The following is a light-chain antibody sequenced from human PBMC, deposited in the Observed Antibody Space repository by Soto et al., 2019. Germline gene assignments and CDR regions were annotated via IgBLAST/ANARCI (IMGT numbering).Light chain of an antibody. CDR1: QDIKYD. V-gene: IGKV1-17*01. J-gene: IGKJ1*01. Sequence: DIQVTQSPSSLSASVGDKVTITCRASQDIKYDVGWYQQKPGTAPKRLIYSASSLQSGVPSRFSGSGSETEFTLTISSLQPEDFATYYCLQYRSFPWTFGQGTKVQIK. CDR3: LQYRSFPWT. CDR2: SAS.